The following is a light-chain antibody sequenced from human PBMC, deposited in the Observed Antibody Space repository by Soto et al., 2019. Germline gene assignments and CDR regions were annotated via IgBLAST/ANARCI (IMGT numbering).Light chain of an antibody. J-gene: IGLJ1*01. CDR2: DDS. CDR1: NIGGKS. V-gene: IGLV3-21*02. Sequence: SYELTQPPSVSVAPGQTARITCGGNNIGGKSVHWYQQKPGQAPVVVVYDDSDRPSGIPERFSGSNSGNSATLTISGVEAGDGAGYYCQVWDSDTAHYVFGTGTKVTVL. CDR3: QVWDSDTAHYV.